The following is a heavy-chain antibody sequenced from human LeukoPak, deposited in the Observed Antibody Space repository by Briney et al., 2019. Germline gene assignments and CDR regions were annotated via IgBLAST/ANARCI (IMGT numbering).Heavy chain of an antibody. J-gene: IGHJ5*02. CDR1: GGTFSSYA. CDR3: ARTLATAYNWFDP. D-gene: IGHD5-24*01. Sequence: ASVKVSCKASGGTFSSYAISWVRQAPGQGLEWMGWISAYNGNTNYAQKLQGRVTMTTDTSTSTAYMELRSLRSDDTAVYYCARTLATAYNWFDPWGQGTLVTVSS. V-gene: IGHV1-18*01. CDR2: ISAYNGNT.